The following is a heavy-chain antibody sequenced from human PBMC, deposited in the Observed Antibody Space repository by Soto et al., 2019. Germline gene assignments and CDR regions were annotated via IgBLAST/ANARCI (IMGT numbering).Heavy chain of an antibody. D-gene: IGHD3-16*02. CDR2: INHSGST. V-gene: IGHV4-34*01. CDR1: GGSFSGYY. Sequence: SETLSLTCAVYGGSFSGYYWSWIRQPPGKGLEWIGEINHSGSTNYNPSLKSRVTISVDTSKNQFSLKLSSVTAADTAVYYCERGEPYDYVWGSYSFIFRYWGQGNLVAV. CDR3: ERGEPYDYVWGSYSFIFRY. J-gene: IGHJ4*02.